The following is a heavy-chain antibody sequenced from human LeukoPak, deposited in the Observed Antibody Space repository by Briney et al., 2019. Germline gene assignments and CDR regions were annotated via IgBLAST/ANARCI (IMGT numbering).Heavy chain of an antibody. J-gene: IGHJ6*03. CDR1: GFTFSSYG. CDR3: AKGQVGATPYYYYYMDV. V-gene: IGHV3-30*02. Sequence: GGSLRLSCAASGFTFSSYGMHWVRQAPGKGLEWVAFIRYDGSNKYYADSVKGRFTISRDNSKNTLYLQMNSLRAEDTAVYYCAKGQVGATPYYYYYMDVWGKGTTVTVSS. D-gene: IGHD1-26*01. CDR2: IRYDGSNK.